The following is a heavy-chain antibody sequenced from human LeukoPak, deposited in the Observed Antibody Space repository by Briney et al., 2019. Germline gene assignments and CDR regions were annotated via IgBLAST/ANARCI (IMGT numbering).Heavy chain of an antibody. CDR3: ARDLSPHMVRGVIGRDDAFDI. V-gene: IGHV4-39*07. CDR2: IYYSGST. J-gene: IGHJ3*02. Sequence: PSETLSLTCTVSGGSISSSSYYWGWIRQPPGKGLEWIGSIYYSGSTYYNPSLKSRVTISVDTSKNQFSLKLSSVTAADTAVYYCARDLSPHMVRGVIGRDDAFDIWGQGTMVTVSS. D-gene: IGHD3-10*01. CDR1: GGSISSSSYY.